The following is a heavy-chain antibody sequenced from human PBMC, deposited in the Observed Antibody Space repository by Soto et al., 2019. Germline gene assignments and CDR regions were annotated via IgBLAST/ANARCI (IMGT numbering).Heavy chain of an antibody. CDR1: GFTCSSYW. Sequence: EVQLVESGGGLVQPGGSLRLSCAASGFTCSSYWMHWVRQAPGKGLVWVSRINSAGSSTSYADSVKGRCTISRDNAKNPLYLQMNSLRAEDTAVYYCVRTSLVVAAATREDYWGQGTLVTVSS. CDR3: VRTSLVVAAATREDY. CDR2: INSAGSST. J-gene: IGHJ4*02. V-gene: IGHV3-74*01. D-gene: IGHD2-15*01.